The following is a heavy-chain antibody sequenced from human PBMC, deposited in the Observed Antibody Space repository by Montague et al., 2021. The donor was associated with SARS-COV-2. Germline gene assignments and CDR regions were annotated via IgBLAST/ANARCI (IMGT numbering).Heavy chain of an antibody. D-gene: IGHD6-6*01. J-gene: IGHJ4*02. Sequence: SETLSLTCAVSGGSITGFSSCWVRQPSGKGLEWVGRVTTSGTTNXSPSLRSRVTMSVDTSKNQFSLNLNSVTAADTAIYYCARTPTRPLSLDSWGQGTLVTVSS. CDR2: VTTSGTT. CDR3: ARTPTRPLSLDS. V-gene: IGHV4-4*07. CDR1: GGSITGFS.